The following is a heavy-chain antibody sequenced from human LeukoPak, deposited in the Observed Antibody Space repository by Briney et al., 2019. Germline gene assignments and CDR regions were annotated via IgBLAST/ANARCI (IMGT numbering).Heavy chain of an antibody. V-gene: IGHV1-46*01. CDR3: ARGYTWESGSFYIDH. J-gene: IGHJ4*02. CDR1: GYTFTSYY. CDR2: INPSGGST. Sequence: ASVKVSCKASGYTFTSYYMCWVRQAPGQGLEWMGIINPSGGSTSYAQKFQDRVTMTRDTSTSTVYMELGGLRSEDTAVYYCARGYTWESGSFYIDHWGQGTLVTVSS. D-gene: IGHD1-26*01.